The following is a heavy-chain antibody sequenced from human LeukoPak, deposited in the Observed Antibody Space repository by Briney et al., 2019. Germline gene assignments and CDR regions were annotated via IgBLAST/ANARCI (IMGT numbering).Heavy chain of an antibody. D-gene: IGHD6-19*01. J-gene: IGHJ6*03. CDR2: IGSSDSTT. Sequence: PGGSLRLSCVASGFTFSSYEMNWVRQAPGKGLEWLSYIGSSDSTTHYADSVKGRFTISRDNAKNSLYLQMSSLRAEDTALYYCVRETPIAVAGTIYFYFYMDVWGKGTTVTVSS. V-gene: IGHV3-48*03. CDR3: VRETPIAVAGTIYFYFYMDV. CDR1: GFTFSSYE.